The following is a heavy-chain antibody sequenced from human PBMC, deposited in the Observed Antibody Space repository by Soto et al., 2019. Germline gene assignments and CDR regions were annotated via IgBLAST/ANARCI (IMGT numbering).Heavy chain of an antibody. Sequence: QITLKESGPTLVKPTQTLTLTCTFSGFSLTTDRVGVGWIRQPPGEALEWLAVIYWDDSKTYRPSLESRLTITKDTSKNQLALTMTHMDSVDTATYYCAHAYGGRSLYWGQGTLVTVSS. CDR1: GFSLTTDRVG. D-gene: IGHD1-26*01. CDR3: AHAYGGRSLY. V-gene: IGHV2-5*02. J-gene: IGHJ4*02. CDR2: IYWDDSK.